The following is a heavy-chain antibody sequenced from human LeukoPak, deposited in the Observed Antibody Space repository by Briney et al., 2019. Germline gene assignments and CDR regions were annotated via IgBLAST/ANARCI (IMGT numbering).Heavy chain of an antibody. CDR2: INPNSGGT. CDR3: ARGGLVKAVAGTGGY. D-gene: IGHD6-19*01. V-gene: IGHV1-2*02. J-gene: IGHJ4*02. CDR1: GYTFTGYY. Sequence: GASVKVSCKASGYTFTGYYMHWVRQAPGQGLEWMGWINPNSGGTNYAQKFQGRVTMTRDTSISTAYMELSRLRSDDTAVYYCARGGLVKAVAGTGGYWGQGTLVTVSS.